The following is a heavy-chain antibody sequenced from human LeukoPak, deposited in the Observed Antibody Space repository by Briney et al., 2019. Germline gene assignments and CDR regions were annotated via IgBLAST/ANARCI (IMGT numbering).Heavy chain of an antibody. CDR2: IIPIFGTA. Sequence: SVKVSCKASGGTFSSYAISWVRQAPGQGLEWMGGIIPIFGTANYAQKFQGRVTITADESTSTAYMELSSLRSEDTAVYYCARDGYSSSWSEGPEGFYFDYWGQGTLVTVSS. J-gene: IGHJ4*02. CDR1: GGTFSSYA. CDR3: ARDGYSSSWSEGPEGFYFDY. D-gene: IGHD6-13*01. V-gene: IGHV1-69*13.